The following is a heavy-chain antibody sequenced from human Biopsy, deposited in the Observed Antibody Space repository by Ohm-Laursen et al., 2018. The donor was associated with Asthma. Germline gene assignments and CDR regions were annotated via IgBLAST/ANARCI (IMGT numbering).Heavy chain of an antibody. CDR3: ARGWNCGGDCYSLDS. J-gene: IGHJ4*02. V-gene: IGHV4-30-2*06. CDR1: GDSIDSGDYS. Sequence: SQTLSLTWAVSGDSIDSGDYSWTWIRQSPGVGLEWIGYIYRNGDTYYNPTLKNRVTISIDGSKNQFSLRLRSVTAADTAVYYCARGWNCGGDCYSLDSWGQGTLVTVSS. D-gene: IGHD2-21*02. CDR2: IYRNGDT.